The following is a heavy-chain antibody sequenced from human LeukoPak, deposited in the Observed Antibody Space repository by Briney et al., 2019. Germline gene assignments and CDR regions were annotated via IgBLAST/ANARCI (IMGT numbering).Heavy chain of an antibody. J-gene: IGHJ4*02. CDR3: ARRLGFRIDY. CDR1: GDSISNSKYY. CDR2: IYYRGST. V-gene: IGHV4-39*01. D-gene: IGHD5-12*01. Sequence: SETLSLTCTVSGDSISNSKYYWGWIRQPPGKGLEWIGSIYYRGSTYYNSSLKSRVTISVDTSKNQFSLKLSSVTAADTAVYYCARRLGFRIDYWGQGTLVTVSS.